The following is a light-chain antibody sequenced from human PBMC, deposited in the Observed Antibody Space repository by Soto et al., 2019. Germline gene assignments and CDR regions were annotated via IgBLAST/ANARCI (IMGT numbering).Light chain of an antibody. V-gene: IGKV3-20*01. CDR2: GAS. CDR3: QQYGSSLYT. J-gene: IGKJ2*01. CDR1: QRVSSSY. Sequence: EIVLTQSPGTLSLSPGERATLSCRASQRVSSSYLAWYQQKPGQAPRLLIYGASSRATGIPDRFNGSGSGTDFTLTISRLEPEDFAVYYCQQYGSSLYTFGQGTKLEIK.